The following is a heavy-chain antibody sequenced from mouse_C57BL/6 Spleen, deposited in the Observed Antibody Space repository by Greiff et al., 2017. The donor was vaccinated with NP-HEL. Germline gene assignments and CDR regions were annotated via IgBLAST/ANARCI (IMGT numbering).Heavy chain of an antibody. CDR1: GYSFTGYY. Sequence: EVQLQQSGPELVKPGASVKISCKASGYSFTGYYMNWVKQSPEKSLEWIGEINPSTGGTTYNQKFKAKATLTVDKSSSTAYMQLKSLTSEDSAVYYCARRGNWDSWYFDVWGTGTTVTVSS. CDR2: INPSTGGT. CDR3: ARRGNWDSWYFDV. V-gene: IGHV1-42*01. D-gene: IGHD4-1*01. J-gene: IGHJ1*03.